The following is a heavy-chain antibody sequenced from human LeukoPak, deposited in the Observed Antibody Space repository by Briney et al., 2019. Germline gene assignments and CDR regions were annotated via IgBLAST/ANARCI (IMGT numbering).Heavy chain of an antibody. CDR1: GFTFSDYY. CDR3: ARAPLFNDYGDYDYYYGMDV. Sequence: GGSLRLSCAASGFTFSDYYMSWIRQAPGKGLEWVSYISSSGSTIYYADSVKGRFTISRDNAKNSLYLQMNSLRAEDTAVYYCARAPLFNDYGDYDYYYGMDVWGQGTTVTVSS. CDR2: ISSSGSTI. D-gene: IGHD4-17*01. V-gene: IGHV3-11*01. J-gene: IGHJ6*02.